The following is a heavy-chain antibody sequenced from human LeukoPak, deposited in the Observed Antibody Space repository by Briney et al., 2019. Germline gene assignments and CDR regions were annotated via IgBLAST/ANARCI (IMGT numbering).Heavy chain of an antibody. CDR3: ATGDYYGSIP. V-gene: IGHV3-53*01. D-gene: IGHD3-10*01. CDR1: GLTVSSNY. J-gene: IGHJ5*02. CDR2: IFGSGNT. Sequence: GGSLRLSCAASGLTVSSNYMSWVRQAPGKGLEWVSLIFGSGNTYYADSVKGRFTISRDNAKNTLYLQMNSLRAEDTAVYYCATGDYYGSIPWGQGTLVTVSS.